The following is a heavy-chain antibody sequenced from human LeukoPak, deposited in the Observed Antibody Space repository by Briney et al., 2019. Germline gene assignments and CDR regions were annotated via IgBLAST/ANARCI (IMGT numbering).Heavy chain of an antibody. CDR3: ARTANFAAGYYMDY. V-gene: IGHV3-21*01. CDR2: ISGSSRHK. D-gene: IGHD6-13*01. Sequence: GGSLRLSCAASGFTFSSYTMNWLRQAPGKGLEWVSSISGSSRHKYYADSVKGRFTISRDNAKNSLYLQMNSLSAEDTAVYYCARTANFAAGYYMDYWGQGTPVTVSS. J-gene: IGHJ4*02. CDR1: GFTFSSYT.